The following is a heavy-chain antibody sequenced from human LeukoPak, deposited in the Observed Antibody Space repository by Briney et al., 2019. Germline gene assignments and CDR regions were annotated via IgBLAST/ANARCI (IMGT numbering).Heavy chain of an antibody. CDR3: ARRNCSSTSCYSFFDY. CDR1: GASISSRSYY. J-gene: IGHJ4*02. V-gene: IGHV4-39*07. CDR2: IYYSEGT. D-gene: IGHD2-2*01. Sequence: SETLSLTCTVSGASISSRSYYWGWIRQPPGKGLEWIGSIYYSEGTYYNPSLKSRVAISIDTSKNQFSLKLSSVTAADTAVYYCARRNCSSTSCYSFFDYWGQGTLVTVSS.